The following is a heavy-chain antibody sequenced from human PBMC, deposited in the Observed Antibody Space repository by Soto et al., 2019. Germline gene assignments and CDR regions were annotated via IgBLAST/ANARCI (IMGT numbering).Heavy chain of an antibody. CDR1: GATFSSYA. CDR2: IIPFFGTP. Sequence: QVLLVQSGAEVKKPGSSVKVSCNLSGATFSSYAMSWVRQAPGQGLEWIGGIIPFFGTPNYAQKFQGRVTITADTYTATSYMELSSLRSDDTAVYYCARDKGAYYSHLVYWGQGTLVTVSS. CDR3: ARDKGAYYSHLVY. J-gene: IGHJ4*02. V-gene: IGHV1-69*06. D-gene: IGHD3-22*01.